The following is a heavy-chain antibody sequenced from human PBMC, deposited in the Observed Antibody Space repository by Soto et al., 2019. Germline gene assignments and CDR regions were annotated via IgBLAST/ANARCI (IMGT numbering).Heavy chain of an antibody. J-gene: IGHJ4*02. CDR3: TSRRVDTAMVNGGTNDY. CDR1: GFTFSGSA. Sequence: GGSLRLSCAASGFTFSGSAMHWVRQASGKGLEWVGRIRSKANSYATAYAASVKGRFTISRDDSKNTAYLQMNSLKTEDTAVYYCTSRRVDTAMVNGGTNDYWGQGTLVTVSS. V-gene: IGHV3-73*01. CDR2: IRSKANSYAT. D-gene: IGHD5-18*01.